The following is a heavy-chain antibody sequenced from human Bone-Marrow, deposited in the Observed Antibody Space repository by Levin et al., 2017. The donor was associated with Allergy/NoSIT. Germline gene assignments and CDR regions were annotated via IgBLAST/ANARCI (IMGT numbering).Heavy chain of an antibody. V-gene: IGHV4-59*01. D-gene: IGHD5-24*01. CDR3: ARGRDGYNQCYFDY. CDR1: GGSISSYY. J-gene: IGHJ4*02. CDR2: IYYSGST. Sequence: PGGSLRLSCTVSGGSISSYYWSWIRQPPGKGLEWIGYIYYSGSTNYNPSLKSRVTISVDTSKNQFSLKLSSVTAADTAVYYCARGRDGYNQCYFDYWGQGTLVTVSS.